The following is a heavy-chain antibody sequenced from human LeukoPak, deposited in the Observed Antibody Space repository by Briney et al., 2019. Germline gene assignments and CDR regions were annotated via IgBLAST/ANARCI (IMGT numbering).Heavy chain of an antibody. J-gene: IGHJ5*02. Sequence: SETLSLTCTASGGSISSYYWSWIRQPPGKGLEWIGYIYDSGRTTYNPSLKGRVTISVDTSKNQLYLRLSSVTAADTAMYYCARNVSALVRGARGNWFDPWGQGTLVTVSS. CDR3: ARNVSALVRGARGNWFDP. D-gene: IGHD2-21*01. CDR2: IYDSGRT. V-gene: IGHV4-59*12. CDR1: GGSISSYY.